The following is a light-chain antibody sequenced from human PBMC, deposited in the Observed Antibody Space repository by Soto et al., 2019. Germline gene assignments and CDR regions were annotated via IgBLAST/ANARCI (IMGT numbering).Light chain of an antibody. V-gene: IGKV2-28*01. CDR2: LGS. Sequence: IVMTQSPLSLPVTPGEPASISCRSSQSLLHSNGYNYLDWYLQKPGQSPQLLIYLGSNRASGVTDRVSGSGSGTDFTLKISRVEAEDVGVYYCMQALQTVFTFGPGNKVDSK. J-gene: IGKJ3*01. CDR3: MQALQTVFT. CDR1: QSLLHSNGYNY.